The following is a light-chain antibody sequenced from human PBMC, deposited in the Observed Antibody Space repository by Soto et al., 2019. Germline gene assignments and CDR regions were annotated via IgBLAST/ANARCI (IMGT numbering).Light chain of an antibody. CDR1: SSDVGAYNY. CDR2: GVS. CDR3: ISFTTSVTYV. V-gene: IGLV2-14*03. J-gene: IGLJ1*01. Sequence: QSALTQPASVSGSPGQSITVSCTGTSSDVGAYNYVSWYQQHPGKAPKLIIFGVSNRPSGVSNRFSASKSGNTASLTISGLQAEDEADYYCISFTTSVTYVFGTGTKLTVL.